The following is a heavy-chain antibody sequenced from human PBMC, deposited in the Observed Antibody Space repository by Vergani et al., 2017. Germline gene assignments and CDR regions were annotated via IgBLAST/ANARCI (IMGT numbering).Heavy chain of an antibody. CDR1: GYSISSGYY. D-gene: IGHD4-23*01. J-gene: IGHJ1*01. CDR2: INHSGST. CDR3: ASTVVTPSSPAEYFQH. V-gene: IGHV4-38-2*01. Sequence: QVQLQESGPGLVKPSETLSLTCAVSGYSISSGYYWSWIRQPPGKGLEWIGEINHSGSTNYNPSLKSRVTISVDTSKNQFSLKLSSVTAADTAVYYWASTVVTPSSPAEYFQHWGQGSLVTVSS.